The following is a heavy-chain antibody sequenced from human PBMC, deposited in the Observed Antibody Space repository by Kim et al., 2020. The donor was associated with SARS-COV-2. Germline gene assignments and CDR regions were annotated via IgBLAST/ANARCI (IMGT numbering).Heavy chain of an antibody. J-gene: IGHJ6*03. CDR2: ISYDGSNK. D-gene: IGHD6-19*01. CDR3: ARCQSLDYYFYYYMDV. V-gene: IGHV3-30-3*01. Sequence: GGSLRLSCAASGFTLSSHPIHWVRQAPGKGLEWVAFISYDGSNKYYADSVKGRFTISRDNSKNMLYLQMNSLRAEDTAVYYCARCQSLDYYFYYYMDVWGKGTTVAVSS. CDR1: GFTLSSHP.